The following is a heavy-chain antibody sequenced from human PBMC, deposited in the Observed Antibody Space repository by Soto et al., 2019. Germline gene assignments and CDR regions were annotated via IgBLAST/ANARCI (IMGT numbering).Heavy chain of an antibody. CDR2: ILTFFGTA. CDR3: ASGHEHGGNCDEFNV. CDR1: GGTFRTES. J-gene: IGHJ3*01. Sequence: QVHLVQSGAEVKKPGSSVKVSCKYSGGTFRTESINWVRQAPGQGLEWMGGILTFFGTADYAPRFQGRVTITAAGYTTTACMEFGSLAFYDPAVYFYASGHEHGGNCDEFNVWGQGTMVTVSS. V-gene: IGHV1-69*13. D-gene: IGHD2-21*01.